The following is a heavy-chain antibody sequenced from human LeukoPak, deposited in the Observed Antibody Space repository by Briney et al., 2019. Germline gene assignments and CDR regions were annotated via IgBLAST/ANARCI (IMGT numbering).Heavy chain of an antibody. V-gene: IGHV1-18*01. CDR3: ARAGFDALDI. J-gene: IGHJ3*02. Sequence: ASVKVSCKASGYTFTTYGIIWVRQAPGQGLEWMGWISTYNGNTNYAQKLQGRVTMTTDTSTTTAYMELRSLRSDDTAVYYCARAGFDALDIWGQGTMVIVSS. CDR2: ISTYNGNT. CDR1: GYTFTTYG.